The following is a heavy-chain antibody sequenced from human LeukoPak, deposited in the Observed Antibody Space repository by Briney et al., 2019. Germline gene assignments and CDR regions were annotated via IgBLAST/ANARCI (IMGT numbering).Heavy chain of an antibody. CDR1: GGSVSSGSYY. CDR3: ARDTTPTGGDAFDI. V-gene: IGHV4-61*01. J-gene: IGHJ3*02. CDR2: IYYSGST. D-gene: IGHD1-14*01. Sequence: KPSETLSLTCTVSGGSVSSGSYYWSWIRQSPGKGLEWIGYIYYSGSTNYNPSLKSRVTISVDTSKNQFSLKLSSVTAADTAVYYCARDTTPTGGDAFDIWGQGTMVTVSS.